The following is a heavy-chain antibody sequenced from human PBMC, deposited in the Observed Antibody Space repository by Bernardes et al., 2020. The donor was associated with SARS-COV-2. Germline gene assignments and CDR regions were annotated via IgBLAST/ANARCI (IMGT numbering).Heavy chain of an antibody. V-gene: IGHV4-34*01. J-gene: IGHJ4*02. Sequence: SETLSLTCGVYSGAFSGYYWSWIRQTPGKGLEWIGGINHSGNTNYNPSLKNRVTISVATSAKQFFLNLTSVTAADTAVYYCARGSGGIASRPFYWGKGTLSTVSS. CDR2: INHSGNT. CDR3: ARGSGGIASRPFY. CDR1: SGAFSGYY. D-gene: IGHD6-6*01.